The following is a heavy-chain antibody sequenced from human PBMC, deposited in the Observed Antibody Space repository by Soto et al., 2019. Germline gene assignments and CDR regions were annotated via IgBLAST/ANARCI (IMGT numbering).Heavy chain of an antibody. CDR2: ITSSGSTI. J-gene: IGHJ4*02. Sequence: PGGRLRGSCGTSGFTSSDYYMSWIRQAPGKGLEWVSYITSSGSTIYYADSVKGRFTISGDNAKNSLYLQMNSLRAEDTAVYYCARENEQWVAADNWGQGTLVTVSS. D-gene: IGHD6-19*01. CDR1: GFTSSDYY. V-gene: IGHV3-11*01. CDR3: ARENEQWVAADN.